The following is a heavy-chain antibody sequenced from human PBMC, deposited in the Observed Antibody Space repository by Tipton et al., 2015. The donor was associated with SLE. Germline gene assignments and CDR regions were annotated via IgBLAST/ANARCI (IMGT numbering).Heavy chain of an antibody. Sequence: TLSLTCTVSGVSISSSRYYSTWSWIRQSAGKGLEWIGRISSTGSTNYNPSLKSRVTISLDTAKNQFSLKLTSVTAADTAVYYCARGLLTWRGAIVGVDVWGQGTTVTVSS. J-gene: IGHJ6*02. CDR2: ISSTGST. CDR1: GVSISSSRYYST. D-gene: IGHD2-21*01. V-gene: IGHV4-61*02. CDR3: ARGLLTWRGAIVGVDV.